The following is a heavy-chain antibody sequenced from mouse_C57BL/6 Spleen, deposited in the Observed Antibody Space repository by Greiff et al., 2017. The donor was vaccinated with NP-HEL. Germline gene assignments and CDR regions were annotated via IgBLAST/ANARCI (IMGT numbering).Heavy chain of an antibody. CDR2: IHPNSGST. CDR1: GYTFTSYW. V-gene: IGHV1-64*01. D-gene: IGHD1-1*01. Sequence: QVQLQQPGAELVKPGASVKLSCKASGYTFTSYWMHWVKQRPGQGLEWIGMIHPNSGSTNYNEKFKSKATLTVDKTSSTAYMQLSSLTSDDSAVYYCARGPLGSSLDYWGQGTTLTVSS. CDR3: ARGPLGSSLDY. J-gene: IGHJ2*01.